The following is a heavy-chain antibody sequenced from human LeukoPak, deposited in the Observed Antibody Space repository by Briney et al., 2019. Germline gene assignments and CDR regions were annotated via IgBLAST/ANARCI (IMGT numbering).Heavy chain of an antibody. Sequence: PGGSLRLSCAASGFTFSSYSMNWVRQAPGKGLEWVSSISSSSSYIYYADSVKGRFTISRDNAKNSLYLQMNSLRAEDTAVYYCARLDSGIAAAIDYWGQGTLVTVSS. V-gene: IGHV3-21*01. CDR3: ARLDSGIAAAIDY. D-gene: IGHD6-13*01. CDR1: GFTFSSYS. CDR2: ISSSSSYI. J-gene: IGHJ4*02.